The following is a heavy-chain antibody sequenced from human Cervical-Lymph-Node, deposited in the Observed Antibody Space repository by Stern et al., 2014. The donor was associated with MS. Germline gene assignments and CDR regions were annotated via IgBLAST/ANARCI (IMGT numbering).Heavy chain of an antibody. CDR2: IIPMLGTA. V-gene: IGHV1-69*01. J-gene: IGHJ6*02. CDR1: GGTFSSYA. D-gene: IGHD3-10*01. Sequence: VQLVQSGAEVKKPGSSVRVSCKASGGTFSSYAISWVRQAPGQGLEWMGGIIPMLGTANYAQKFQGRVTITAADSTTTAYMEVSSLRSEDTAVYYCASSVGELTPEAVWGQGTTVTVFS. CDR3: ASSVGELTPEAV.